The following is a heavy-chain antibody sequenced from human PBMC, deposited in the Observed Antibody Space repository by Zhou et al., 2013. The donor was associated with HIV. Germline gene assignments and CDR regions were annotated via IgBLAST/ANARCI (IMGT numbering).Heavy chain of an antibody. CDR2: INPSGGST. D-gene: IGHD3-22*01. CDR3: ARDQPKPYYYDSRGYYYSGHNWFDP. CDR1: GYTFTSYY. J-gene: IGHJ5*02. V-gene: IGHV1-46*01. Sequence: QVQLVQSGAEVKKPGASMKVSCKASGYTFTSYYIHWVRQAPGQGLEWMGIINPSGGSTSYAQKFQGRVTITADESTSTAYMELSSLRSEDTAVYYCARDQPKPYYYDSRGYYYSGHNWFDPWGQGTLVTVSS.